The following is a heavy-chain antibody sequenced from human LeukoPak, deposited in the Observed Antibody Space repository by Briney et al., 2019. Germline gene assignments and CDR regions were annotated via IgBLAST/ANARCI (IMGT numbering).Heavy chain of an antibody. CDR3: ARGSLWFGELAY. CDR1: GGSISSGTYY. CDR2: IYTSGST. J-gene: IGHJ4*02. Sequence: SETLSLTCTVSGGSISSGTYYWSWIRQPAGKGLEWIGRIYTSGSTNYNPSLKSRVTISVDTSKNQFSLKLSSVTAADTAVYYCARGSLWFGELAYWGQGTLVTVSS. D-gene: IGHD3-10*01. V-gene: IGHV4-61*02.